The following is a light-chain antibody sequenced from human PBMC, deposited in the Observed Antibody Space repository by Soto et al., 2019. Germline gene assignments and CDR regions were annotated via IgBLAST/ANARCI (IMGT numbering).Light chain of an antibody. CDR1: QSISSN. V-gene: IGKV3-15*01. CDR2: GVS. Sequence: EIVMTQSPATLSVSPGERATLSCRASQSISSNLAWPQQKPGQAPRLLMYGVSTRAAGFPARFSGSGSGTEFILTISSLQSEDVAVYFCQQYDDWPQLTFGGGTKLEIK. J-gene: IGKJ4*01. CDR3: QQYDDWPQLT.